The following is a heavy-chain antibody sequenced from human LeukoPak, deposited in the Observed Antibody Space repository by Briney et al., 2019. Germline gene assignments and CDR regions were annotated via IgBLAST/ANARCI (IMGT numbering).Heavy chain of an antibody. D-gene: IGHD1-7*01. CDR2: INPNSGGT. CDR1: GYTFTGYY. CDR3: ARAPSNWNYLEYGMDV. Sequence: ASVTVSCTASGYTFTGYYMHWVRQAPGQGLEWMGWINPNSGGTNYAQKFQGWVTMTRDTSISTAYMELSRLRSDDTAVYYCARAPSNWNYLEYGMDVWGQGTTVTVSS. V-gene: IGHV1-2*04. J-gene: IGHJ6*02.